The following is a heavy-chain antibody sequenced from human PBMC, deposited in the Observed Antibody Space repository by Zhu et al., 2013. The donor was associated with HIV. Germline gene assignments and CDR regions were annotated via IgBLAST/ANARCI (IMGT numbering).Heavy chain of an antibody. CDR2: INPDSGGT. V-gene: IGHV1-2*02. CDR3: ARGGTRGYSYGLEY. J-gene: IGHJ4*02. D-gene: IGHD5-18*01. CDR1: GYSFTDYH. Sequence: QVQLVQSGAEVKKPGASVKVSCKAAGYSFTDYHMHWVRQAPGQGLEWMGWINPDSGGTKYAQKFQGRVTMTRDTSITTAYMELSSLRSDDTALYYCARGGTRGYSYGLEYWGQGTWSPSPQ.